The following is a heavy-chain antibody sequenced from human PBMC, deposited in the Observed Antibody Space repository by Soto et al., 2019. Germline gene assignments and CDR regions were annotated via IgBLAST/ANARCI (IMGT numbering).Heavy chain of an antibody. CDR3: AKEWVYDSSGWSFDY. CDR2: ISYDGSNK. CDR1: GFTFSSYG. Sequence: QVQLVESGGGVVQPGRSLRLSCAASGFTFSSYGMHWVRQAPGKGLEWVAVISYDGSNKYYADSVKGRFTISRDISKNTLYLQMNSLRAEDTAVYYCAKEWVYDSSGWSFDYWGQGTLVTVSS. V-gene: IGHV3-30*18. J-gene: IGHJ4*02. D-gene: IGHD3-22*01.